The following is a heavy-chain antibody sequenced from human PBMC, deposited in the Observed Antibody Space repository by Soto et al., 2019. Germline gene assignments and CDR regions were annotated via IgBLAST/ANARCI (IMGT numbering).Heavy chain of an antibody. D-gene: IGHD3-22*01. J-gene: IGHJ5*02. CDR1: GFTFSSYS. Sequence: GGSLRLSCAASGFTFSSYSMNWVRQAPGKGLEWVSSISSSSSYIYYADSVKGRFTISRDNAKNSLYLQMNSLRAEDTAVYYCARDYYDSFEGVNWFDPWGQGPLVTVSS. CDR2: ISSSSSYI. V-gene: IGHV3-21*01. CDR3: ARDYYDSFEGVNWFDP.